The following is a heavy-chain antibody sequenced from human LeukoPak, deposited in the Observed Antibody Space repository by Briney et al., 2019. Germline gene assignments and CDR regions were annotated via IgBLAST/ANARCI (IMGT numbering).Heavy chain of an antibody. CDR3: ARGVVGATTWAYSFDY. CDR1: GGTFSSYA. V-gene: IGHV1-69*13. Sequence: SVKVSCKASGGTFSSYAISWVRQAPGQGLEWMGGIIPIFGTANYAQKFQGRVTIIADESTSTAYMELSSLRSEDTAVYYCARGVVGATTWAYSFDYWGRGTLVTVSS. D-gene: IGHD1-26*01. J-gene: IGHJ4*02. CDR2: IIPIFGTA.